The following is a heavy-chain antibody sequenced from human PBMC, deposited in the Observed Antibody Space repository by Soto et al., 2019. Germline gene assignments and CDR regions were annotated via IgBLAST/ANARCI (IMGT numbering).Heavy chain of an antibody. CDR2: IYYSGST. CDR3: ARRVLKTHSARFDP. CDR1: GGSISSGGYY. Sequence: SETLSLTCTVSGGSISSGGYYWSWIRQHPGKGLEWIGYIYYSGSTYYNPSLKSRVTISVDTSKNQFSLKLSSVSAADTAVYYCARRVLKTHSARFDPWGQGTLVTVSS. D-gene: IGHD2-2*01. J-gene: IGHJ5*02. V-gene: IGHV4-31*03.